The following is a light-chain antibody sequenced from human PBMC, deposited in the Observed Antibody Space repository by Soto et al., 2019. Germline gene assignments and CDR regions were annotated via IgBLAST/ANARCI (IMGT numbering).Light chain of an antibody. CDR1: QNIGSN. J-gene: IGKJ1*01. V-gene: IGKV3-15*01. Sequence: EIVMTQSPATLSVSPGERVILSCRASQNIGSNLAWYQQKFGQAPRLLIYGASTRVTGIPARISGSGSGTEFTLTITSLQSEDFGVYHCQQYHNWWTFGQGTKVDFK. CDR2: GAS. CDR3: QQYHNWWT.